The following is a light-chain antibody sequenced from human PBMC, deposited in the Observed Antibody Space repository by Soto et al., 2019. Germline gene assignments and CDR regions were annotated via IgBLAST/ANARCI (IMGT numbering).Light chain of an antibody. Sequence: EIVMTQSPATLSVSPGERATLSCRASQSVSKNLAWYQHKPGQAPRLLIYGASTRATGIPARFSGSGSGTEFTLAISRVEPEDFAVYYCQQYVTNRTFGQGTKVE. CDR3: QQYVTNRT. CDR2: GAS. V-gene: IGKV3-15*01. J-gene: IGKJ1*01. CDR1: QSVSKN.